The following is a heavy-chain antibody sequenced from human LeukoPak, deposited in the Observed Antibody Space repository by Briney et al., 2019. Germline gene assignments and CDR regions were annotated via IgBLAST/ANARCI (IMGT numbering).Heavy chain of an antibody. Sequence: GRSLRLSCAASGFTFSSYAMHWVRQAPGKGLEWVAVISYDGSNKYYADSVKGRFTISRDNSENTLYLQMNSLRAEDTAVYYCARAWDDFWSGYPNALDIWGQGTMVTVSS. CDR1: GFTFSSYA. D-gene: IGHD3-3*01. CDR3: ARAWDDFWSGYPNALDI. J-gene: IGHJ3*02. CDR2: ISYDGSNK. V-gene: IGHV3-30-3*01.